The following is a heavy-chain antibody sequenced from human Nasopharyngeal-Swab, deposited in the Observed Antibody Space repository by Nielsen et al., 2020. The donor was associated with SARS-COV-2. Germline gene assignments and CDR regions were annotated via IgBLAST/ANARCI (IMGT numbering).Heavy chain of an antibody. CDR1: GFTFSKFW. CDR3: ARGRAQLWSRVNGMDV. D-gene: IGHD5-18*01. J-gene: IGHJ6*02. V-gene: IGHV3-7*01. Sequence: GESLKISCAASGFTFSKFWMNWVRQAPGKGLEWVANIKEGGSEAHYVDSVKGRFTISRDNAKNSLYLQMNSLRAEDTAVYYCARGRAQLWSRVNGMDVWGQGTTVTVSS. CDR2: IKEGGSEA.